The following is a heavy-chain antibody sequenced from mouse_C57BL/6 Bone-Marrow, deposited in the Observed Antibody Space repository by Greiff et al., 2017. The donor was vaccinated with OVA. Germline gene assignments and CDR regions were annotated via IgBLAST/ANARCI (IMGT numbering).Heavy chain of an antibody. V-gene: IGHV1-52*01. Sequence: QVHVKQPGAELVRPGSSVKLSCKASGYTFTSYWMHWVKQRPIQGLEWIGNIDPSDSETHYNQKFKDKATLTVDKSSSTAYMQLSSLTSEDSAVYYCARGYSNYALYYFDYWGQGTTLTVSS. CDR3: ARGYSNYALYYFDY. CDR1: GYTFTSYW. J-gene: IGHJ2*01. CDR2: IDPSDSET. D-gene: IGHD2-5*01.